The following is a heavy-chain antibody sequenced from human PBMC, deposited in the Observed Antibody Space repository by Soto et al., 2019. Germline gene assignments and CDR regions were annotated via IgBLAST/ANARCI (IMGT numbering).Heavy chain of an antibody. D-gene: IGHD6-25*01. CDR3: ASGSRQWFDP. J-gene: IGHJ5*02. CDR1: GGSISSGGYY. Sequence: QVQLQESGPGLVKPSQTLSLTCTVSGGSISSGGYYWSWIRQHPGKGLEWIGYIYYSGSTSYNPSLKTRVTISVDTSKNQFAVKLSSVAGADTAVYYCASGSRQWFDPWGQGTLVTVSS. CDR2: IYYSGST. V-gene: IGHV4-31*03.